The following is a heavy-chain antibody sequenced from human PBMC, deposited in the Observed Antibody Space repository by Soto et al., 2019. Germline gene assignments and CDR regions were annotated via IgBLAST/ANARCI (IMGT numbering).Heavy chain of an antibody. CDR1: GYTFNSYG. V-gene: IGHV1-3*01. J-gene: IGHJ3*02. CDR3: ARRGEGLHLGELSLDAFDI. D-gene: IGHD3-16*02. Sequence: ASVKVSCKASGYTFNSYGMHWVRQAPGQRLEWMGWINAGNGNTKYSEKFQGRVTMTRNTSTSTAYMELSSLRSEDTAVYYWARRGEGLHLGELSLDAFDIWGQGTMVTVSS. CDR2: INAGNGNT.